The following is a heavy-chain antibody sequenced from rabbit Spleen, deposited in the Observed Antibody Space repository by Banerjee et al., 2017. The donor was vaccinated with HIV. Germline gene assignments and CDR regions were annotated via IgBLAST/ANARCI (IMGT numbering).Heavy chain of an antibody. D-gene: IGHD4-1*01. Sequence: QSLEESGGDLVKPEGSLTLTCTVSGIDFSSYYLDSMCWVRQAPGKGLEWIGCIWTGDDTSYYANWAKGRFTISKTSSTTVDLQMTSLAAADTATYFCARDGSGWGANFNLWGPGTLVTVS. J-gene: IGHJ4*01. CDR3: ARDGSGWGANFNL. V-gene: IGHV1S40*01. CDR1: GIDFSSYYLDS. CDR2: IWTGDDTS.